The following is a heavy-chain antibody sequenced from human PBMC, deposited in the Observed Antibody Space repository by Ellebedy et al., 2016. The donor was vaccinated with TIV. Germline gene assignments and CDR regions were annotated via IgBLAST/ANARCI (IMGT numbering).Heavy chain of an antibody. J-gene: IGHJ5*02. CDR3: ARAVSEFEYYEILTGYYWFDP. CDR1: GGSISRSSSY. Sequence: SETLSLTCTVSGGSISRSSSYWGWIRQPPGTGLEWIGSIYYSGTTDYNPSLKSRVTISADTSKNQFSLRLSSVTAADTAVYYCARAVSEFEYYEILTGYYWFDPWGQGTLVTVSS. CDR2: IYYSGTT. V-gene: IGHV4-39*01. D-gene: IGHD3-9*01.